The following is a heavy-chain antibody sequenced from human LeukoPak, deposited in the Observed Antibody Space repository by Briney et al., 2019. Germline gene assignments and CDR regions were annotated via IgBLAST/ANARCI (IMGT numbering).Heavy chain of an antibody. Sequence: GGSLRLSCAASGFTFSSYAMTWVRQAPGKGLEWVSAISGSGGNTYYADSVKGRFTISRDNSKNTLYLQMNSLRAEDTAVYYGAKDPFGGGCHRCWFDPWGQGTLVTVSS. CDR3: AKDPFGGGCHRCWFDP. CDR1: GFTFSSYA. D-gene: IGHD6-19*01. J-gene: IGHJ5*02. CDR2: ISGSGGNT. V-gene: IGHV3-23*01.